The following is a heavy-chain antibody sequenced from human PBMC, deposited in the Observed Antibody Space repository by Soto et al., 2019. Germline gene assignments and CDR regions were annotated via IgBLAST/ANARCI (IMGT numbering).Heavy chain of an antibody. CDR3: AKDQIQAGSMYYSSMDA. Sequence: GGSLRLSCAASGFTFSSYGLHWGRQAPATGLEWVAVISYDGSNKYYADPAKDRFTISRDNTNNMLYLQMNSLGAGATAVVYCAKDQIQAGSMYYSSMDAWGKGTRV. J-gene: IGHJ6*03. V-gene: IGHV3-30*18. CDR2: ISYDGSNK. D-gene: IGHD3-10*01. CDR1: GFTFSSYG.